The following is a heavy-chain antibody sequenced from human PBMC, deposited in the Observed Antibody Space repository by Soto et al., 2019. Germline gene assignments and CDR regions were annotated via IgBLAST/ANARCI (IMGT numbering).Heavy chain of an antibody. CDR2: ILYDGSDK. CDR3: AKAGGGFGDFVHH. D-gene: IGHD3-10*01. J-gene: IGHJ4*02. Sequence: GGSLRLSCAASGFTFSSYGMHWVRQAPGKGLEWVTGILYDGSDKYYADSVKGRFTISRENSKNTLYLQMDSLRTEDSAVYYCAKAGGGFGDFVHHWGQGTPVTVSS. V-gene: IGHV3-30*18. CDR1: GFTFSSYG.